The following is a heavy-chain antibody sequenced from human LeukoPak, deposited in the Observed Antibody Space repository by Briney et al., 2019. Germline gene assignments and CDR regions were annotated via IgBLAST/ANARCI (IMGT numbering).Heavy chain of an antibody. Sequence: GGSLRLSCAASGFTFSSYAMSWVRQAPGKGLEWVSSISGSGGSTYYADSMRGRFIISINTSKKTLALQMNSQTADDGAVYYCTKAPEYSSGWYAWNQGTLVTVSS. CDR1: GFTFSSYA. V-gene: IGHV3-23*01. D-gene: IGHD6-19*01. CDR3: TKAPEYSSGWYA. CDR2: ISGSGGST. J-gene: IGHJ5*01.